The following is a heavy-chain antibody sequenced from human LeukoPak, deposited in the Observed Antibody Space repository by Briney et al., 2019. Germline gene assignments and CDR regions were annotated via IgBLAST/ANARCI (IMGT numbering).Heavy chain of an antibody. J-gene: IGHJ4*02. CDR3: ARDLSPDPHWLRKFGRFDF. CDR1: GYTFTSYS. Sequence: ASVKVSCKASGYTFTSYSITWVRQAPGQGLEWMGWISAYNGDTHFAQNFQGRVAMTTDTSTNTAYMELRSLRSDDTAIYYCARDLSPDPHWLRKFGRFDFWGQGTLVTVSP. CDR2: ISAYNGDT. D-gene: IGHD5-12*01. V-gene: IGHV1-18*01.